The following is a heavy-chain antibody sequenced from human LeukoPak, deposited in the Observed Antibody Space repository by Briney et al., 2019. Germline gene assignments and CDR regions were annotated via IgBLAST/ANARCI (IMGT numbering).Heavy chain of an antibody. CDR2: ISSSSSYI. CDR3: ARFSPVRPAH. V-gene: IGHV3-21*05. J-gene: IGHJ4*02. D-gene: IGHD3-10*01. Sequence: AGGSLRLSCAASGFTFSSYEMNWVRQAPGKGLEWVSYISSSSSYIYYADSVKGRFTISRDNAKNSLYLQMNSLRAEDTAVYYCARFSPVRPAHWGQGTLVTVSS. CDR1: GFTFSSYE.